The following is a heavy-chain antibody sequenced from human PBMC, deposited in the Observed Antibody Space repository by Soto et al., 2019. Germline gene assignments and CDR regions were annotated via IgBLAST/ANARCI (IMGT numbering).Heavy chain of an antibody. CDR2: ISGSGGST. CDR3: AKEGIAAADYWYFDL. D-gene: IGHD6-13*01. J-gene: IGHJ2*01. V-gene: IGHV3-23*01. Sequence: GESLKISCAASGFTFSSYAMSWVRQAPGKGLEWVSAISGSGGSTYYADSVKGRFTISRDNSKDTLYLQMNSLRAEDTAVYYCAKEGIAAADYWYFDLWGRGTLVTVSS. CDR1: GFTFSSYA.